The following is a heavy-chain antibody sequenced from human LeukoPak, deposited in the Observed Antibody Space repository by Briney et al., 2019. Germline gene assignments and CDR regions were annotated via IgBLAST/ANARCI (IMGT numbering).Heavy chain of an antibody. J-gene: IGHJ3*02. CDR1: GFTVSSNY. CDR3: ARSMVRGHNDAFDI. V-gene: IGHV3-53*01. CDR2: IYSGGST. D-gene: IGHD3-10*01. Sequence: GGSLRLSCAASGFTVSSNYMSWVRQAPGKGLEWVSVIYSGGSTYYADSVKGRFTISGDNSKNTLYLQMNSLRAEDTAVYYCARSMVRGHNDAFDIWGQGTMVTVSS.